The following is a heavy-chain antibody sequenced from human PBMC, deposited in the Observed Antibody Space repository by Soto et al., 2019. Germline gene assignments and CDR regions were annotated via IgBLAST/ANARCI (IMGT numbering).Heavy chain of an antibody. CDR2: IYYSGST. CDR1: CGSISSGGYY. CDR3: ARENSGYDLGDYYYYGMDV. J-gene: IGHJ6*02. D-gene: IGHD5-12*01. V-gene: IGHV4-31*03. Sequence: SDTLSLTCTVSCGSISSGGYYWMGNRHRPWKGGEWIGYIYYSGSTYYNPSLKSRVTISVDTSKNQFSLKLSSVTAADTAVYYCARENSGYDLGDYYYYGMDVWGQGTTVTVSS.